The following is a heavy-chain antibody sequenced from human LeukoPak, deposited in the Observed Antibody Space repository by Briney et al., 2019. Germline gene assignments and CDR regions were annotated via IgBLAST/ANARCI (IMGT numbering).Heavy chain of an antibody. CDR2: MNPNSGNT. CDR1: GYTFTSYD. Sequence: WASVKVSCKASGYTFTSYDINWVQQATGQGLEWMGWMNPNSGNTGYAQKFQGRVTMTRNTSISTAYMELSSLRSEDTAVYYCARGWYYGSGSYFGLYYYMDVWGKGTTVTISS. V-gene: IGHV1-8*01. D-gene: IGHD3-10*01. J-gene: IGHJ6*03. CDR3: ARGWYYGSGSYFGLYYYMDV.